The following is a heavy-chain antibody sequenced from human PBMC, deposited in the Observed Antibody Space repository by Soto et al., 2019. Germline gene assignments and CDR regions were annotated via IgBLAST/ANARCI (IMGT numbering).Heavy chain of an antibody. CDR3: ARPAIAAAVSAFDY. D-gene: IGHD6-13*01. V-gene: IGHV4-34*01. J-gene: IGHJ4*02. CDR2: INHSGST. Sequence: PSETLSLTCAVYGGSFSGYYWSWIRQPPGKGLEWLGEINHSGSTNYNPSLKSRVTVSVDTSKNQFSLKLNSVTAADMAVYYCARPAIAAAVSAFDYWGQGILVTAPQ. CDR1: GGSFSGYY.